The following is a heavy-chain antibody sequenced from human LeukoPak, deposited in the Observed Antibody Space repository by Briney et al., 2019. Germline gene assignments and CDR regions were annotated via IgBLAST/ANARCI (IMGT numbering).Heavy chain of an antibody. CDR1: GGTFSSYA. D-gene: IGHD5-12*01. CDR3: ASWWLRPGRHYYYYYGMDV. V-gene: IGHV1-69*13. J-gene: IGHJ6*04. CDR2: IVPIFGTA. Sequence: SVKVSCKASGGTFSSYAISWVRQAPGQGLEWMGGIVPIFGTANYAQKFQGRVTITADESTSTAYMELSSLRSEDTAVYYCASWWLRPGRHYYYYYGMDVWGKGTTVTVSS.